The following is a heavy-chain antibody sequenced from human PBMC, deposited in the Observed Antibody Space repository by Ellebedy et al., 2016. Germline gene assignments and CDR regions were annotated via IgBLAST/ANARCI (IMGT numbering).Heavy chain of an antibody. V-gene: IGHV1-8*01. J-gene: IGHJ6*02. Sequence: ASVKVSXKASGYTFTSYDINWVRQATGQGLEWMGWMNPNSGNTGYAQKFQGRVTMTRNTSISTAYMELSSLRSEDAAVYYCARQYCSSTSCYGYYYYGMDVWGQGTTVTVSS. CDR1: GYTFTSYD. CDR3: ARQYCSSTSCYGYYYYGMDV. CDR2: MNPNSGNT. D-gene: IGHD2-2*01.